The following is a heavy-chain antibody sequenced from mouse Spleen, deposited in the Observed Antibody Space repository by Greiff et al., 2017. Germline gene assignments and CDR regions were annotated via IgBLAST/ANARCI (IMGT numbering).Heavy chain of an antibody. CDR2: ISTYYGDA. Sequence: VQLQESGAELVRPGVSVKISCKGSGYTFTDYAMHWVKQSHAKSLEWIGVISTYYGDASYNQKFKGKATMTVDKSSSTAYMELARLTSEDSAIYYCARMEKAWFAYWGQGTLVTVSA. CDR3: ARMEKAWFAY. V-gene: IGHV1S137*01. J-gene: IGHJ3*01. CDR1: GYTFTDYA.